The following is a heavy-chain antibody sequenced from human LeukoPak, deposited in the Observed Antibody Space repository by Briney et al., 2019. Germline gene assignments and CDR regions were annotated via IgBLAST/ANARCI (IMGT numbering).Heavy chain of an antibody. Sequence: PADTQSLMCTLCGDSISIYYWRWTRHPPGRGLEGIGYNYYSGSNKHNTSRKRRVTISVDTSKYQFTLKLSSVTAADTAVYYCASSVGALPTDYYYYRDVWGKGTTVTVSS. CDR2: NYYSGSN. D-gene: IGHD1-26*01. V-gene: IGHV4-59*07. CDR1: GDSISIYY. CDR3: ASSVGALPTDYYYYRDV. J-gene: IGHJ6*03.